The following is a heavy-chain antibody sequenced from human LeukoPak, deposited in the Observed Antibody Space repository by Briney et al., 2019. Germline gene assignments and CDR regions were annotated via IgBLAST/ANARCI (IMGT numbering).Heavy chain of an antibody. Sequence: PGGSLRLSCVASGFTFGGDWMSWVRRAPGKGLEWGANIKPDGAEKYYVDSVKGRFTISRDNAKNSLYLQLNSLRAEDTAVYYCVRYYDPPVGDAFDIWGPGTMVTVSS. J-gene: IGHJ3*02. D-gene: IGHD3-22*01. V-gene: IGHV3-7*01. CDR1: GFTFGGDW. CDR2: IKPDGAEK. CDR3: VRYYDPPVGDAFDI.